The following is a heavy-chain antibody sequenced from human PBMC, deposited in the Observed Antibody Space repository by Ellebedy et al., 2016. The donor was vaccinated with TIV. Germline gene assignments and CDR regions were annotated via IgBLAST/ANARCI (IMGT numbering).Heavy chain of an antibody. D-gene: IGHD6-13*01. V-gene: IGHV3-23*01. CDR3: AKVHGSSWYYPSFLDY. CDR1: GFTFSSYA. CDR2: ISGSGGST. Sequence: GESLKISXAASGFTFSSYAMSWVRQAPGKGLEWVSAISGSGGSTYYADSVKGRFTISRDNSKNTLYLQMNSLRAEDTAVYYCAKVHGSSWYYPSFLDYWGQGTLVTVSS. J-gene: IGHJ4*02.